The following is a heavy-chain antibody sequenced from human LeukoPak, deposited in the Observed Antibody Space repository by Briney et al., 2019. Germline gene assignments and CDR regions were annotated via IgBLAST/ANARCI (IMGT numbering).Heavy chain of an antibody. V-gene: IGHV4-34*01. CDR2: INHSGST. Sequence: PSETLSLTCAVYGGSFSGYYWSWIRQPPGKGLEWIGEINHSGSTNYNPSLKSRVTISVDTSKNQFSLKLSSVTAADTAVYYCAIGSDYGDPADIWGQGTMVTVSS. CDR1: GGSFSGYY. CDR3: AIGSDYGDPADI. D-gene: IGHD4-17*01. J-gene: IGHJ3*02.